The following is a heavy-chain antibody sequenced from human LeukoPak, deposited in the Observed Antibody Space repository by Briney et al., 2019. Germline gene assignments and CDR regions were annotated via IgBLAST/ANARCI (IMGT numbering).Heavy chain of an antibody. D-gene: IGHD1-26*01. CDR3: AREGEVGATYFDY. Sequence: SVKVSCTASGGTFSSYAISWVRQAPGQGLEWMGGIIPIFGTANYAQKFQGRVTITADESTSTAYMELSSLRSEDTAVYYCAREGEVGATYFDYWGQGTLVTVSS. CDR1: GGTFSSYA. CDR2: IIPIFGTA. J-gene: IGHJ4*02. V-gene: IGHV1-69*13.